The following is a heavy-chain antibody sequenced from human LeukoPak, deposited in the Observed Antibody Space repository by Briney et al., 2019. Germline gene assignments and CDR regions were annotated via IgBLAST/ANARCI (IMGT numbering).Heavy chain of an antibody. D-gene: IGHD3-3*01. CDR2: MNPNSGNT. J-gene: IGHJ5*02. Sequence: ASVKVSCKASGYTFTGYFMPWVRQATGQGLEWMGWMNPNSGNTGYAQKFQGRVTITRNTSISTAYMELSSLRSEDTAVYYCARGLHEFFGVETRWFDPWGQGTLVTVSS. CDR3: ARGLHEFFGVETRWFDP. V-gene: IGHV1-8*03. CDR1: GYTFTGYF.